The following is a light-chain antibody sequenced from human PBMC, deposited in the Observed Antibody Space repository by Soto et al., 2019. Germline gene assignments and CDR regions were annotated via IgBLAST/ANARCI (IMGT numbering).Light chain of an antibody. CDR2: DAS. V-gene: IGKV1-5*01. Sequence: DIQMTQSPSTLSASVGDRVIITCRASQSISDYLAWYQQKPGKAPKLLIYDASNLESGVPSTFSGSGSGTEFTLTISSLQPDDFATYYCQQYYTYWHMVGQGTRVEI. CDR3: QQYYTYWHM. CDR1: QSISDY. J-gene: IGKJ1*01.